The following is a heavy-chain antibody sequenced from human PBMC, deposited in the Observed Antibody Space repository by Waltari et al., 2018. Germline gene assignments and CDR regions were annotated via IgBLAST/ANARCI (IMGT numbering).Heavy chain of an antibody. V-gene: IGHV3-53*01. CDR1: GFVVVGNS. Sequence: EVQLVEPGGGVIQPGGSLRVSCAAAGFVVVGNSMHWVRQAPGKGLEWVSLVNSAGNSFYAAAVKGRFTISRDTSKNTLYLQMNSLRVEDTAMYYCVREAYLAAGFDFWGQGTPVTV. D-gene: IGHD6-25*01. CDR3: VREAYLAAGFDF. CDR2: VNSAGNS. J-gene: IGHJ4*02.